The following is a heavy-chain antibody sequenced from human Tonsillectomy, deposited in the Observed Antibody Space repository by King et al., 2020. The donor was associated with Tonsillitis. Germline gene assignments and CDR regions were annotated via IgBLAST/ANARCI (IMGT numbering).Heavy chain of an antibody. D-gene: IGHD2-21*02. CDR3: ARRYCGGDCYSLIDWYFDL. CDR1: GGSISSYY. CDR2: IYYSGST. Sequence: QLQESGPGLVKPSETLSLTCTVSGGSISSYYWSWIRQPPGKGLEWIGYIYYSGSTNYNPSLKSRVTISVDTSKNQFSLKLSSVTAADTAVYYCARRYCGGDCYSLIDWYFDLWGVAPWSLSPQ. V-gene: IGHV4-59*08. J-gene: IGHJ2*01.